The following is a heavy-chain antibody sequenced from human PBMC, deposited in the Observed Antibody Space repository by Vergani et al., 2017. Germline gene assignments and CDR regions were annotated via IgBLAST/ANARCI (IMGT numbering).Heavy chain of an antibody. CDR2: INHSGST. Sequence: QVQLQQWGAGLLKPSETLSLTCAVYGGSFSGYYWSWIRQPPGKGLEWIGEINHSGSTNYNPSLKSRVTISVDTSKNQFSLKLSSVTAADTAVYYCARDPYNSETDENWFDPWGQGTLVTVSS. CDR1: GGSFSGYY. CDR3: ARDPYNSETDENWFDP. D-gene: IGHD1-20*01. V-gene: IGHV4-34*01. J-gene: IGHJ5*02.